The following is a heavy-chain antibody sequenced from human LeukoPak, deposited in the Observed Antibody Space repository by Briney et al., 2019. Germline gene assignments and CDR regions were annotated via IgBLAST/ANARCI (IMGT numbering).Heavy chain of an antibody. CDR2: INHSGST. Sequence: PSETLSLTCAVYGGSFSGYYWSWIRQPPGKGLEWIGVINHSGSTNYNPSLKSRVTISVDTSKNQFSLKLSSVTAADTAVYYCARTYSNYVSLNWFDPWGQGTLVTVSS. CDR3: ARTYSNYVSLNWFDP. V-gene: IGHV4-34*01. CDR1: GGSFSGYY. J-gene: IGHJ5*02. D-gene: IGHD4-11*01.